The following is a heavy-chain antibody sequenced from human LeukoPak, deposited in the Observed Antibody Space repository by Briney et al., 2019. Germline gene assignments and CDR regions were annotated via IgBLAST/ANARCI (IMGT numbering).Heavy chain of an antibody. J-gene: IGHJ3*02. V-gene: IGHV1-46*03. CDR2: INLSGGST. D-gene: IGHD6-19*01. CDR3: ARVERRYSSGWYAFDI. CDR1: GYTFTSYY. Sequence: ASVKVSCKASGYTFTSYYMHWVRQAPGQGLKWMGIINLSGGSTSYAQKFQGRVTMTRDTSTSTVYMELSSLRSEDTAVYYCARVERRYSSGWYAFDIWGQGTMVTVSS.